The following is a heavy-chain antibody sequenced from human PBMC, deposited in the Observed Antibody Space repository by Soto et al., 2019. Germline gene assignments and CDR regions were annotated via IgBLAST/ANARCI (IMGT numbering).Heavy chain of an antibody. CDR1: GGSISSSSYY. CDR3: ARRGVYYHFSSGGYYYYGIDV. Sequence: SETLSLTCTVSGGSISSSSYYWGWIRQPPGKGLEWIGSIYYSGSTYYNPSLKSRVTISVDTSKNQFSLKLSSVTAADTAVYYCARRGVYYHFSSGGYYYYGIDVWGQGTLVTVSS. D-gene: IGHD3-3*01. J-gene: IGHJ6*02. V-gene: IGHV4-39*01. CDR2: IYYSGST.